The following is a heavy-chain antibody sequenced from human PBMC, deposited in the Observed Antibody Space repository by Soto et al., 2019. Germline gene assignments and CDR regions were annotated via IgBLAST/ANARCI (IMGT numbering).Heavy chain of an antibody. J-gene: IGHJ4*02. CDR2: IYYSGST. CDR3: ARGAYGDPFDY. Sequence: SEILSLTCTVSGGSISSYYWSWIRQPPGKGLEWIGYIYYSGSTNYNPSLKSRVTISVDTSKNQFSLKLSSVTAADTAVYYCARGAYGDPFDYWGQGTLVTVSS. D-gene: IGHD4-17*01. V-gene: IGHV4-59*08. CDR1: GGSISSYY.